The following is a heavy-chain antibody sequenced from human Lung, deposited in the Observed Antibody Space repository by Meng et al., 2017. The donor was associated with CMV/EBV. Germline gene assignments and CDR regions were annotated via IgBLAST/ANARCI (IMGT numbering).Heavy chain of an antibody. V-gene: IGHV4-38-2*02. Sequence: LSCTVSGYSISSPYYWGWIRQPPGMGLEWIGSIYYSGNTYYNPSLKSRVTISVDTSKNQFSLKLSSVTAADTAVYYCARDRRGSYVTGWDYWGQGTXVTGSS. CDR2: IYYSGNT. CDR1: GYSISSPYY. CDR3: ARDRRGSYVTGWDY. D-gene: IGHD3-16*01. J-gene: IGHJ4*02.